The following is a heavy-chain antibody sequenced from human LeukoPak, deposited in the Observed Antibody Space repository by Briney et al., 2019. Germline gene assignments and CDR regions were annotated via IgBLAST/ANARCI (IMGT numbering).Heavy chain of an antibody. V-gene: IGHV3-30-3*01. CDR1: GFTFSIYA. D-gene: IGHD3-3*01. Sequence: GSLRLSCAASGFTFSIYAMHWVRQTPGKGLEWVAVISFDGTNKFYADSVKGRFTISRDNSKNTLYLQMNSLRVEDTAVYYCARDPQEFDDFWSGYFSYGMDVWGQGTTVTVSS. CDR3: ARDPQEFDDFWSGYFSYGMDV. CDR2: ISFDGTNK. J-gene: IGHJ6*02.